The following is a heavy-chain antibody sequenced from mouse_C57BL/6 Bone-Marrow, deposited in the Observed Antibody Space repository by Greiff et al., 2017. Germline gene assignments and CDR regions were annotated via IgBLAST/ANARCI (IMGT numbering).Heavy chain of an antibody. CDR2: IDPENGDT. V-gene: IGHV14-4*01. Sequence: VQLQQSGAELVRPGASVKLSCTASGFNIKDDYMHWVKQRPEQGLEWIGWIDPENGDTEYASKFQGKATITADTTSTTAYLQLSSRTSEDTAVDYCTTLVHYWGQGTTLTVSS. J-gene: IGHJ2*01. CDR3: TTLVHY. CDR1: GFNIKDDY. D-gene: IGHD2-12*01.